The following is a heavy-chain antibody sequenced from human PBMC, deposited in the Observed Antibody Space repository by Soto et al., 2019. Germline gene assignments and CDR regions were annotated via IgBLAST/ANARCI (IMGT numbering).Heavy chain of an antibody. D-gene: IGHD1-1*01. CDR3: ARGRYGDY. J-gene: IGHJ4*02. V-gene: IGHV1-18*01. CDR2: ISAHNGNT. Sequence: QVHLVQSGAEVKKPGASVKVSCKASGYTFTSYGITWVRQAPGQGLEWMGWISAHNGNTDYAQKLQGRVTVTRDTSTSTAYMELRSLISDDTAVYSCARGRYGDYWGQGALVTVSS. CDR1: GYTFTSYG.